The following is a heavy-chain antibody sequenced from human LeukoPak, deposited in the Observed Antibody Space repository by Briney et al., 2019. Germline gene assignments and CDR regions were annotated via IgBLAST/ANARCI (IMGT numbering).Heavy chain of an antibody. V-gene: IGHV3-30*04. CDR1: GFTFTSYA. J-gene: IGHJ4*02. Sequence: PGGSLRLSCAASGFTFTSYALHWVRQAPGKGLDWLSDISYDGTDKNYADSVRGRFTISRDNSKNTLYLQINSLRAEDTAIYYCARGTFYYGDNYNTRVFGQPFDCWGQGTLVTVSS. CDR3: ARGTFYYGDNYNTRVFGQPFDC. CDR2: ISYDGTDK. D-gene: IGHD4/OR15-4a*01.